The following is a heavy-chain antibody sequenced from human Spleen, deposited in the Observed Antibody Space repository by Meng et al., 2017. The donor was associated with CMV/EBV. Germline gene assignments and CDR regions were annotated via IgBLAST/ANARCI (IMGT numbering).Heavy chain of an antibody. CDR1: GDTFSSYT. Sequence: ASGDTFSSYTISWVRQAPGQGLEWMGGVIPLFKTANYTQKFQGRLTITTDESTRTAYMELSSLRSEDTAVYFCAGGIGYTYATGWSDPWGPGTLSPSPQ. D-gene: IGHD5-18*01. CDR2: VIPLFKTA. CDR3: AGGIGYTYATGWSDP. V-gene: IGHV1-69*05. J-gene: IGHJ5*02.